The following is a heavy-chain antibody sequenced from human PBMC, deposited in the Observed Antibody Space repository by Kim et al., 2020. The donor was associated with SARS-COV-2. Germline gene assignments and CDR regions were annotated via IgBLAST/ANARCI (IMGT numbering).Heavy chain of an antibody. J-gene: IGHJ4*02. CDR2: IYYSGST. Sequence: SETLSLTCTVSGGSISSSSYYWGWIRQPPGKGLEWIGSIYYSGSTYYNPSLKSRVTISVDTSKNQFSLKLSSVTAADTAVYYCARQDYDFWSGEVFFDYWGQGTLVTVSS. CDR3: ARQDYDFWSGEVFFDY. D-gene: IGHD3-3*01. CDR1: GGSISSSSYY. V-gene: IGHV4-39*01.